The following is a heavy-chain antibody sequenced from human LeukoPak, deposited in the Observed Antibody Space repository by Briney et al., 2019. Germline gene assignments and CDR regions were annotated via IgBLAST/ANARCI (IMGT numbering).Heavy chain of an antibody. J-gene: IGHJ5*02. Sequence: SSETLSLTCAVYAGSFSGYYWSWIRQPPGKGLEWIGETNNSGSTNYNTSLKSRVTISVDTSKNQSTLKLSSVTAPDTAVYYCASHLFRAAGRNWFDPWGQGNLVTVSS. V-gene: IGHV4-34*01. CDR3: ASHLFRAAGRNWFDP. CDR1: AGSFSGYY. CDR2: TNNSGST. D-gene: IGHD6-13*01.